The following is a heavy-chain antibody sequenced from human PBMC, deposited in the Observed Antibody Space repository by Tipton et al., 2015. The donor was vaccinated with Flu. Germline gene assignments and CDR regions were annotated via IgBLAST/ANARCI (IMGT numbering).Heavy chain of an antibody. D-gene: IGHD3-10*01. J-gene: IGHJ4*02. Sequence: TLSLTCIVSGGSISSVNYYWGWIRQPPGKGLEWIGSIYHYGSTYYSPSLKSRASISLDKSENQFSLRLSSVTAADTAIYYCATDYYGSGSYYDIDYWGQGTLVTVSS. V-gene: IGHV4-39*07. CDR2: IYHYGST. CDR3: ATDYYGSGSYYDIDY. CDR1: GGSISSVNYY.